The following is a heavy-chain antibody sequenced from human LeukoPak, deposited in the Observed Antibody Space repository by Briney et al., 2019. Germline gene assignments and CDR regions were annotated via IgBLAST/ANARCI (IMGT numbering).Heavy chain of an antibody. CDR2: IWYDGSNK. V-gene: IGHV3-33*06. CDR1: GFTFSSYG. J-gene: IGHJ4*02. CDR3: AKGFGSGWYFVDY. Sequence: GGSLRLSCAASGFTFSSYGMHWVRQAPGKGLEWVAVIWYDGSNKYYADSVKGRFTISRDNSKNTLYLQMNSLRAEDTAVYYCAKGFGSGWYFVDYWGQGTLVTVSS. D-gene: IGHD6-19*01.